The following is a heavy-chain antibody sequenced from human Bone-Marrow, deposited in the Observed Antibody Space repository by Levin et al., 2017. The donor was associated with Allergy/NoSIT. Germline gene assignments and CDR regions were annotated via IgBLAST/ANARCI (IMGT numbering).Heavy chain of an antibody. J-gene: IGHJ1*01. CDR3: ARRTTVGGTTHFQN. CDR2: IYWDDDK. CDR1: GFSLSISGMG. Sequence: ASGPTLVKPTQTLTLTCTFSGFSLSISGMGVGWIRQPPGKALEWLALIYWDDDKRYSPSLKSRLTITKDTSKNQVVLTMTNMDPVDTATYYCARRTTVGGTTHFQNWGQGTLVTVSS. V-gene: IGHV2-5*02. D-gene: IGHD1/OR15-1a*01.